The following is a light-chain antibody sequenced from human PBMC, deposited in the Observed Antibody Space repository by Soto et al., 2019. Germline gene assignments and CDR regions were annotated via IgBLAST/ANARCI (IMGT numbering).Light chain of an antibody. J-gene: IGKJ1*01. CDR1: QSVGRS. CDR2: GAS. CDR3: QQYDTWTWT. Sequence: EIVLTQSPVTLSVSPGERATLSCRASQSVGRSLAWYQQRPGQAPRLLIYGASTRATGIPARFSASGSGTEFTLTISSLQSEDFAVYYCQQYDTWTWTFGLGNKVDIK. V-gene: IGKV3-15*01.